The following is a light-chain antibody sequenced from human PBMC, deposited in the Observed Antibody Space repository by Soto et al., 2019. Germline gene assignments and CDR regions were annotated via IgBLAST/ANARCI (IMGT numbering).Light chain of an antibody. CDR2: DAS. Sequence: DIQMTQSPSSLSASVGDRVSITCRASQGISNYLAWYQQKPGKVPKLLIYDASALQSGVPSRFSGSGSGTDFTLTISSLQPEDIATYYCQEYNNVLFTFGPGTKVEIK. V-gene: IGKV1-27*01. J-gene: IGKJ3*01. CDR3: QEYNNVLFT. CDR1: QGISNY.